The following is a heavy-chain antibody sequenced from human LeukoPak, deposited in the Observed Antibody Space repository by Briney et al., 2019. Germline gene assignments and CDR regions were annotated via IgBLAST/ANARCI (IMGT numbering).Heavy chain of an antibody. CDR3: ARGLRLGRDYPRGLVIY. Sequence: PGGSLRLSCAASEFTFSSYSMNWVRQAPGKGLEWVSSISATGIYRYYADSVKGRFTISRDNAKNSLYLQMNSLRAEDTAVYYCARGLRLGRDYPRGLVIYWGQGTLVTVSS. V-gene: IGHV3-21*01. CDR1: EFTFSSYS. J-gene: IGHJ4*02. D-gene: IGHD4-17*01. CDR2: ISATGIYR.